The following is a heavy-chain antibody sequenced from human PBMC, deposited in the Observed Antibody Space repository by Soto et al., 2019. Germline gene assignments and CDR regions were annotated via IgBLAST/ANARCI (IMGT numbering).Heavy chain of an antibody. CDR2: ISGSVGST. V-gene: IGHV3-23*01. J-gene: IGHJ4*02. CDR1: GFTFSIYA. Sequence: GGSLRLSCAASGFTFSIYAMSWLRQAPGEWLEWVSAISGSVGSTYYADSVKGRFTISRDNSKNTLCRQMNRLRGEDTAVYDCTKDNHESPHESHFDFWGQGXLVTVYS. CDR3: TKDNHESPHESHFDF.